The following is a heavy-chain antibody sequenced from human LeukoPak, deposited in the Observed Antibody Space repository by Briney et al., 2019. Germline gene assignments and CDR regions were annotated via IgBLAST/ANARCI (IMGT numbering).Heavy chain of an antibody. Sequence: GGSLRLSCAASGFTFSSYAMSWVRQAPGKGLEWVSTISGTSDSTYYADPVKGRFTISRDDSKNTLYLLMNSLRADNTAVYYCARGYPFFHYWGQGTLVTVSS. CDR2: ISGTSDST. J-gene: IGHJ4*02. CDR1: GFTFSSYA. CDR3: ARGYPFFHY. D-gene: IGHD6-13*01. V-gene: IGHV3-23*01.